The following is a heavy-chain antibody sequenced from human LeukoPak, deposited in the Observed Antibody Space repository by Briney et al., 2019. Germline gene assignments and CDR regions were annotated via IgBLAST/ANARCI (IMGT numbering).Heavy chain of an antibody. CDR2: ISYDGSNK. J-gene: IGHJ4*02. CDR3: SRDPIIAAAPFGDY. V-gene: IGHV3-30-3*01. Sequence: GGSLRLSCAASGFTFSSYAMHWVRQAPGKGLEWVAVISYDGSNKYYADSVKGRFTISRDNSKNTLYLQMNSLRAEDTAVYYCSRDPIIAAAPFGDYWGQGTLVTVSS. CDR1: GFTFSSYA. D-gene: IGHD6-13*01.